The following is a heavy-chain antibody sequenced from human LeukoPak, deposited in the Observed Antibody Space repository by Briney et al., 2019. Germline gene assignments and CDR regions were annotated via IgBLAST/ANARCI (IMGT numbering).Heavy chain of an antibody. CDR3: ARGVGGYSYGYGYYYYYMDV. V-gene: IGHV4-34*01. CDR1: GGSFSGYY. J-gene: IGHJ6*03. Sequence: SETLSLTCAVYGGSFSGYYWSWIRQPPGKGLEWIGEINHSGSTNYNPSLKSRVTISLDTSKNQFSLKLSSVTAADTAVYYCARGVGGYSYGYGYYYYYMDVWGKGTTVTVSS. D-gene: IGHD5-18*01. CDR2: INHSGST.